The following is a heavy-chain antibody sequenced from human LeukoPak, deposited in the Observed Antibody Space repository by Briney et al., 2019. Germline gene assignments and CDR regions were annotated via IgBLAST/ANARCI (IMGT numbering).Heavy chain of an antibody. CDR2: ISGDGGST. Sequence: PGGSLRLSCAASGFTFDDYAMHWVRQAPGKGLEWVSLISGDGGSTYYADSVKGRFTIPRDNSKNSLYLQMNSLRTEDTALYYCAKGLYGSGSYSTAPFDYWGQGTLVTVSS. V-gene: IGHV3-43*02. D-gene: IGHD3-10*01. J-gene: IGHJ4*02. CDR3: AKGLYGSGSYSTAPFDY. CDR1: GFTFDDYA.